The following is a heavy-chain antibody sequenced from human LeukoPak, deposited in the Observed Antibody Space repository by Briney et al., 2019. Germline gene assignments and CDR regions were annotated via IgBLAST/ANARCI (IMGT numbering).Heavy chain of an antibody. CDR2: ISSSSSYI. CDR1: GFNFRSYS. CDR3: ARGIGYCSSTSCRISFDY. J-gene: IGHJ4*02. V-gene: IGHV3-21*04. Sequence: GGSLRLSCAVSGFNFRSYSMNWVRQAPGKGLEWVSSISSSSSYIYYADSVKGRFTISRDNAKNSLYLQMNSLRAEDTAVYYCARGIGYCSSTSCRISFDYWGQGTLVTVSS. D-gene: IGHD2-2*01.